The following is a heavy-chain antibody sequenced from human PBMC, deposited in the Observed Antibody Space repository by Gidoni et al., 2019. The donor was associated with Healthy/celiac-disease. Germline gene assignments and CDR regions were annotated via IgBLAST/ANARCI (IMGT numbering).Heavy chain of an antibody. CDR1: GFTFSSYS. J-gene: IGHJ4*02. CDR2: ISSSSSTI. CDR3: ARRGLFEEYYFDY. Sequence: EVQLVESGGGLVQPGGSLRLSCAASGFTFSSYSMNWVRQAPGKGLAWVSYISSSSSTIYYADSVKGRFTISRDNAKNSLYLQMNSLRAEDTAVYYCARRGLFEEYYFDYWGQGTLVTVSS. D-gene: IGHD3-3*01. V-gene: IGHV3-48*04.